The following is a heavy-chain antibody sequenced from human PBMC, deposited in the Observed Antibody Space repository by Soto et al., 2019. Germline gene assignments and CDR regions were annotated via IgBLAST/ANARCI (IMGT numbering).Heavy chain of an antibody. CDR1: GGTFSSYA. V-gene: IGHV1-69*01. CDR2: IIPIFGTA. J-gene: IGHJ6*02. CDR3: ARKELPRGGATLYYYGMDV. D-gene: IGHD1-26*01. Sequence: QVQLVQSGAEVKKPGSSVKVSCKASGGTFSSYAISWVRQAPGQGLEWMGGIIPIFGTANYAQKFQGRVTITAEESTSTDYMELSSVRSEDTAVYYCARKELPRGGATLYYYGMDVWCQGTTVTVSS.